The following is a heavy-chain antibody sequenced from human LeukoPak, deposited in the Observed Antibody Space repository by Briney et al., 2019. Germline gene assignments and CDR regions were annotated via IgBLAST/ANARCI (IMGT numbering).Heavy chain of an antibody. V-gene: IGHV3-30*18. Sequence: HPGRSLRLSCAASGFTFSSFGMHWVRQAPGKGLEWVSIISYDGINKYFSDSVKGRFTISRDNSKNTLYLQMNSLRREDTAVYYCAKDMDVEAAGFSFDYWGQGTLVTASS. J-gene: IGHJ4*02. CDR2: ISYDGINK. CDR3: AKDMDVEAAGFSFDY. D-gene: IGHD6-13*01. CDR1: GFTFSSFG.